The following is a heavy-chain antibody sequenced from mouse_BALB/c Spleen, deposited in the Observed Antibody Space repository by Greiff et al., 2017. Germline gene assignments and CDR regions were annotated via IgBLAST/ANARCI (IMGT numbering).Heavy chain of an antibody. CDR1: GYSITSDYA. D-gene: IGHD2-1*01. CDR2: ISYSGST. Sequence: VQLKQSGPGLVKPSQSLSLTCTVTGYSITSDYAWNWIRQFPGNKLEWMGYISYSGSTSYNPSLKSRISITRDTSKNQFFLQLNSVTTEDTATYYCARKSVIYYGNYGFAYWGQGTLVTVSA. CDR3: ARKSVIYYGNYGFAY. J-gene: IGHJ3*01. V-gene: IGHV3-2*02.